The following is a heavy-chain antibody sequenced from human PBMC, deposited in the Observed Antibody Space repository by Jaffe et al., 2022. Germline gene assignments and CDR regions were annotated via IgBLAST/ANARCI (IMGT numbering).Heavy chain of an antibody. CDR1: GFTFSGSA. Sequence: DVQLVESGGGLVQPGGSLKLSCAASGFTFSGSAMHWVRQASGKGLEWVGRIRTKVMNYATAYSASVSGRFTISRDDSKNTAYLEMNSLKTEDTAVYYCTRHSGGLDYWGQGNLVTVSS. J-gene: IGHJ4*02. CDR2: IRTKVMNYAT. CDR3: TRHSGGLDY. V-gene: IGHV3-73*02. D-gene: IGHD2-15*01.